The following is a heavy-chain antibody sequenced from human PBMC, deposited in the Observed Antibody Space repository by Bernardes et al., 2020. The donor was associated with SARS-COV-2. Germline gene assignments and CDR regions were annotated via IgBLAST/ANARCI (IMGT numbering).Heavy chain of an antibody. CDR1: GVSVSSGDYY. CDR2: IYTSGST. J-gene: IGHJ6*02. V-gene: IGHV4-61*02. Sequence: SETLSLTCTVSGVSVSSGDYYWSWIRQPAGKGLEWIGRIYTSGSTYYNPSLNSRLSFSLDASKNQFSMRLSSVTAADTAVYYCARVCSKITCYPHGMDVWGQGTTVTVSS. CDR3: ARVCSKITCYPHGMDV. D-gene: IGHD2-2*01.